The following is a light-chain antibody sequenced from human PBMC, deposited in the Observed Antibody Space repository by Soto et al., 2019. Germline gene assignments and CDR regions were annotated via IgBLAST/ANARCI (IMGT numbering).Light chain of an antibody. J-gene: IGLJ2*01. CDR3: CSFAVGAAVV. CDR2: DGT. V-gene: IGLV2-23*01. CDR1: SSNVGTYDL. Sequence: QSALTQPASVSASPGQSITISCTGTSSNVGTYDLVSWYQHHPDKAPKLIIYDGTKRPSGISSRFSGSKSGNTASLTISGLQAEDDADYYCCSFAVGAAVVFGGGTKVTVL.